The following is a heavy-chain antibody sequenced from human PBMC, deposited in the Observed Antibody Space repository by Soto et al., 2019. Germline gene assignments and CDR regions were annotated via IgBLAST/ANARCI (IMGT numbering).Heavy chain of an antibody. J-gene: IGHJ4*02. V-gene: IGHV3-23*01. CDR1: GFTFSSYA. Sequence: EVQLLESGGGLVQPGGSLRLSCAASGFTFSSYAMSWVRQAPGKGLEWVSAISGSGGSTYYADSVKGRFTISRDNSKNTLYLQMNSLRAEDTAVYYCAPFHGSYYAIDYWGQGTMVTVSS. D-gene: IGHD1-26*01. CDR2: ISGSGGST. CDR3: APFHGSYYAIDY.